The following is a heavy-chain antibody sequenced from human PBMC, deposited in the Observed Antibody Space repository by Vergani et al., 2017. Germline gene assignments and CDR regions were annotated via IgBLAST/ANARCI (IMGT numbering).Heavy chain of an antibody. Sequence: VQLVESGGGVVQPGRSLRLSCAASGFTFSSYSMNWVRQAPGKGLEWVSSISSSSSYIYYADSVKGRFTISRDNAKNSLYLQMNSLRAEDTAVYYCARCMVRRSKTGSVVDYWGQGTLVTVSS. J-gene: IGHJ4*02. D-gene: IGHD3-10*01. CDR1: GFTFSSYS. CDR3: ARCMVRRSKTGSVVDY. V-gene: IGHV3-21*01. CDR2: ISSSSSYI.